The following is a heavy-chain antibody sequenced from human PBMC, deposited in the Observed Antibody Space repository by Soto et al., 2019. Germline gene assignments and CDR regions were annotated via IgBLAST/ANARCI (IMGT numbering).Heavy chain of an antibody. CDR3: ARLGPEVRLPAGIVFF. CDR1: GYTFNGHY. CDR2: INPLSGVT. D-gene: IGHD5-12*01. Sequence: ASVKVSCNASGYTFNGHYMHWVRQPPGQGLEWMGWINPLSGVTNYAQKFQGRVTMTRDTPIRTAYMALNRLRSDDTAVYYFARLGPEVRLPAGIVFFWGQGTTVTVSS. J-gene: IGHJ6*02. V-gene: IGHV1-2*02.